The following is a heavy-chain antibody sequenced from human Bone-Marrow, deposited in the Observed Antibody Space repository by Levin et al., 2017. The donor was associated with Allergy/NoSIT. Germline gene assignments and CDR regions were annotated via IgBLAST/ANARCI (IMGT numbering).Heavy chain of an antibody. D-gene: IGHD1-14*01. V-gene: IGHV3-15*01. J-gene: IGHJ4*02. CDR3: STDRLVQEPLDF. CDR1: GFTFSDAW. CDR2: IKSKTNGGTT. Sequence: PGGSLRLSCAASGFTFSDAWMSWVRQAPGKGLEWVGHIKSKTNGGTTDYAAPVKGRFSISRDDSTSTLYLHMNRLTTDDTGVYYCSTDRLVQEPLDFWGQGTLVTVSS.